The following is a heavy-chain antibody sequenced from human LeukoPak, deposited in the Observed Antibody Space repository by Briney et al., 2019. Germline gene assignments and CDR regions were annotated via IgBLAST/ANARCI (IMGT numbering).Heavy chain of an antibody. CDR1: GGTFSSYA. V-gene: IGHV1-69*13. CDR2: IIPIFGTA. D-gene: IGHD4-23*01. J-gene: IGHJ4*02. CDR3: AGQDTTTVVIRDY. Sequence: ASVKVSCKASGGTFSSYAISWVRQAPGQGLEWMGGIIPIFGTANYAQKFQGRVTITADESTSTAYMELSSLRSEDTAVYYCAGQDTTTVVIRDYWGQGTLVTVSS.